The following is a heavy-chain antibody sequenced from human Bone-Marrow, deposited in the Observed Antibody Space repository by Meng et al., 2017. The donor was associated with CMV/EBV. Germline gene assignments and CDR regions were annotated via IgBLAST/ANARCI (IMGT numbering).Heavy chain of an antibody. D-gene: IGHD6-6*01. CDR3: ARDKIAVRPGWFDP. Sequence: KASGYIFNTYGISWVRQAPGQGLEWMGWISVYNGNTKYEQTVQGRVTMTTDTSTSTVYMELTSLRSDDTAVYYCARDKIAVRPGWFDPWGQGTLVTVSS. J-gene: IGHJ5*02. CDR2: ISVYNGNT. V-gene: IGHV1-18*01. CDR1: GYIFNTYG.